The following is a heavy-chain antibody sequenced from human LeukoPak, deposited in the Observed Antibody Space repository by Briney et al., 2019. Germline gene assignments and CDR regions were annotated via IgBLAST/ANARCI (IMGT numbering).Heavy chain of an antibody. Sequence: GGSLRLSCAASGFTFSSYSMNWVRQAPGKGLEWVSSISSSSSYIYYADSVKGRFTISRDNAKNSLYLQMNSLRAEDTAVYYCARDGASGYYDSKGIMYYFDYWGQGPLVTVSS. J-gene: IGHJ4*02. D-gene: IGHD3-22*01. V-gene: IGHV3-21*01. CDR1: GFTFSSYS. CDR3: ARDGASGYYDSKGIMYYFDY. CDR2: ISSSSSYI.